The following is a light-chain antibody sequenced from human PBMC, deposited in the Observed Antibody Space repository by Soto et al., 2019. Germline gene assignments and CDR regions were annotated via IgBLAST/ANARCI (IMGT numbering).Light chain of an antibody. V-gene: IGKV1-8*01. CDR2: AAF. Sequence: AIRMTQSPSSLSASTGDRVTITCRASQGISSYLAWYQQKPGKAPKLLIYAAFTLQSGVPSRFSGSGSGTEFTLTISSLQPEDFATYYCQQLNSYPFTFGQGTRLENK. CDR1: QGISSY. J-gene: IGKJ5*01. CDR3: QQLNSYPFT.